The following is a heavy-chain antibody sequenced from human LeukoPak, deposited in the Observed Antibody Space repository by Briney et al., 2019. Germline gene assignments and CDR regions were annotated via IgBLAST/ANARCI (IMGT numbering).Heavy chain of an antibody. V-gene: IGHV1-69*01. CDR2: IIPIFGTA. Sequence: VASVKVSCKASGGTFSSYAISWVRQAPGEGLEWMGGIIPIFGTANYAQKFQGRVTITADESTSTAYMELSSLRSEDTAVYYCAGVRDITTHYYFDYWGQGTLATVSS. D-gene: IGHD3-3*01. CDR1: GGTFSSYA. J-gene: IGHJ4*02. CDR3: AGVRDITTHYYFDY.